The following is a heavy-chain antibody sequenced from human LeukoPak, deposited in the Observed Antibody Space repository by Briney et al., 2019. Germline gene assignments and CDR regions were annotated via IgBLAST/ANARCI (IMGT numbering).Heavy chain of an antibody. V-gene: IGHV1-18*01. J-gene: IGHJ4*02. Sequence: ASVKVSCKASGYTFTNYDISWVRQAPGQGLEWMGWISAYNGNTNSAQKLQGRVTMTTETSTRTGSTYARSLRSDDTAVYYCARKPSGGYGDYGQLDYWGQGTLVTVSS. CDR2: ISAYNGNT. D-gene: IGHD4-17*01. CDR1: GYTFTNYD. CDR3: ARKPSGGYGDYGQLDY.